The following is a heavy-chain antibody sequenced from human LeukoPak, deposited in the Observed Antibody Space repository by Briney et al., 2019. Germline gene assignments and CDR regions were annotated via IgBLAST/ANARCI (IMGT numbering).Heavy chain of an antibody. Sequence: SQTLSLTCAISGDSVSSNSGAWNWIRQSPSRGLEWLGRIYYRSKWKKDYAVSVGSRVTINPDTSKNQFSLQLSSVTPEDTAVYYCARDWSGNVAIDYWGQGTLVTVSS. J-gene: IGHJ4*02. V-gene: IGHV6-1*01. CDR3: ARDWSGNVAIDY. D-gene: IGHD3-10*01. CDR2: IYYRSKWKK. CDR1: GDSVSSNSGA.